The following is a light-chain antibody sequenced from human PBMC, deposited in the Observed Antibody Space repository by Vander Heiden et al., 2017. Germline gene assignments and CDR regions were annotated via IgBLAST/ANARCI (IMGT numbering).Light chain of an antibody. V-gene: IGKV3-11*01. J-gene: IGKJ4*02. Sequence: ELVLTQSPATLSLSPGERATLTCRASQSVSSYLAWYQQKPGQAPRLLIYDASNRATGIPARFSGSGSGTDFTLTISSLEPEDFAVYYCQQCCNRPLTFGGWTKVEIK. CDR3: QQCCNRPLT. CDR2: DAS. CDR1: QSVSSY.